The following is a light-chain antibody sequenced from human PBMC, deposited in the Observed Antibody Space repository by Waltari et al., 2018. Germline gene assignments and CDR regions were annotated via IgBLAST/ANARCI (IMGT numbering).Light chain of an antibody. J-gene: IGKJ1*01. V-gene: IGKV1-5*03. CDR1: QCISSW. CDR2: KAS. Sequence: DIQMTQSPSTLSAPLGDRVTITCRASQCISSWLAWYKQKPGKAPKLLIYKASSLESGVPSRFSGSGSGTEFTLTISSLQPDDFATYYCQQYNSYSPWTFGQGTKVEIK. CDR3: QQYNSYSPWT.